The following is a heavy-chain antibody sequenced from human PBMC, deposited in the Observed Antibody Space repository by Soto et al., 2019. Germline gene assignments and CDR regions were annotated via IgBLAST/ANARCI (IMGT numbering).Heavy chain of an antibody. CDR3: ADSTGWYRHDV. Sequence: QVQLQESGPGLVKPSGTLSLTCAVSGDSISSPKWWTWLRQPPGKGLEWIGDLLHGGTTNYNPSLKSRVTLSVHTSQNQFSLNLTSVTAADTTIYYCADSTGWYRHDVWGQGTSVTVSS. D-gene: IGHD6-19*01. J-gene: IGHJ3*01. CDR1: GDSISSPKW. V-gene: IGHV4-4*02. CDR2: LLHGGTT.